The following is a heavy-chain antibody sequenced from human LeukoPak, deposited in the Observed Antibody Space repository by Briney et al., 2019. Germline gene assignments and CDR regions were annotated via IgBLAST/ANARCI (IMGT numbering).Heavy chain of an antibody. Sequence: PSKTLSLTCTVSGGSISSGGYYWNWIRQHPGKGLEWIGYSFYGGTSYNPSLKSRVTISVDTSKNQFSLKLSSVTAADTAVYYCARAEGMDVWGQGTTITVSS. CDR3: ARAEGMDV. V-gene: IGHV4-31*03. CDR1: GGSISSGGYY. CDR2: SFYGGT. J-gene: IGHJ6*02.